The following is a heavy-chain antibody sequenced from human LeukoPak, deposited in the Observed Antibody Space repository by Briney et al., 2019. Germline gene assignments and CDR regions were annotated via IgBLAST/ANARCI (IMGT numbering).Heavy chain of an antibody. CDR3: AKEPEPYSSGWYYFDY. D-gene: IGHD6-19*01. V-gene: IGHV3-30*02. J-gene: IGHJ4*02. CDR1: GFTFSSYG. CDR2: IRYDGSNK. Sequence: GGSLRLSCAASGFTFSSYGMHWVRQAPGKGLEWVAFIRYDGSNKYYADSVKGRFTISRDNSKNTLYLQMNSLRAEDTAVYYCAKEPEPYSSGWYYFDYWGQGTLVTVSS.